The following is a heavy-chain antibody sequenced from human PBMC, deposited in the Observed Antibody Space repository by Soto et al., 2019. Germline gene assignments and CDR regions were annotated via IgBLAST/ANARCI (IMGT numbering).Heavy chain of an antibody. CDR1: GDSVSSNRAA. CDR2: TYYRSKWYS. V-gene: IGHV6-1*01. Sequence: SQTLALTCAISGDSVSSNRAAWNWIRQSPSRGLEWLGRTYYRSKWYSDYAVSVKSRIIIKPDTSKNQFSLQLNSVTPEDTAVYYCARDRVVEMATVDLDYWGQGSLVTVSS. D-gene: IGHD5-12*01. CDR3: ARDRVVEMATVDLDY. J-gene: IGHJ4*02.